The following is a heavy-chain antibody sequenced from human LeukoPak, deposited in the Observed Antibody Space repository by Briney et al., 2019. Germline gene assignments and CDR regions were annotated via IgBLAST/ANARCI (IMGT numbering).Heavy chain of an antibody. CDR1: GGSISSYY. J-gene: IGHJ1*01. Sequence: SETLSLTCTVSGGSISSYYWSWIRQPAGKGLEWIGRIYTSGSTNYNPSLKSRVTMSVDTSKNQFSLKLSSVTAADTAVYYCARGRKYSSSWSFQHWGQGTLVTVSS. D-gene: IGHD6-13*01. CDR3: ARGRKYSSSWSFQH. CDR2: IYTSGST. V-gene: IGHV4-4*07.